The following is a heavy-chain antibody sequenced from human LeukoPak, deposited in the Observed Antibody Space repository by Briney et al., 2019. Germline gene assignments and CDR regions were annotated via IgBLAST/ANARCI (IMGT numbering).Heavy chain of an antibody. Sequence: ASVKVSCKASGYTFTSYGISWVRQAPGQGLEWMGWISAYNGNTNYAQKLQGRVTMTADTSTSTAYMELRSLRSDDTAVYYCARGDCSSTSCYRGPFDYWGQGTLVTVSS. D-gene: IGHD2-2*01. J-gene: IGHJ4*02. CDR1: GYTFTSYG. V-gene: IGHV1-18*01. CDR3: ARGDCSSTSCYRGPFDY. CDR2: ISAYNGNT.